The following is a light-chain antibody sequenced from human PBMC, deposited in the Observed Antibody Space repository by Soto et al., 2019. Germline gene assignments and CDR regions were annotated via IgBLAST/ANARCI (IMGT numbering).Light chain of an antibody. CDR2: DVS. Sequence: QSALTQPRSVSGSPGQSVTISCTGTSSDVGRNNYVSWYQQHPGKAPKLMIYDVSERPSGVPDRFSGSKSGNTASLTISGLQAEDEADYYCCSYGGTYFVFGAGTKLTVL. J-gene: IGLJ1*01. CDR3: CSYGGTYFV. CDR1: SSDVGRNNY. V-gene: IGLV2-11*01.